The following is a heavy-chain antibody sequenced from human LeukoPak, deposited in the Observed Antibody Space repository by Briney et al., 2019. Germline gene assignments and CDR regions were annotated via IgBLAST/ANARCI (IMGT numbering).Heavy chain of an antibody. J-gene: IGHJ5*02. CDR3: AKHGGYTSDWFDP. D-gene: IGHD5-18*01. CDR2: ISGSGTST. V-gene: IGHV3-23*01. Sequence: TGGSLRLSCAASGFTFSNAWMSWVRQAPGKGLEWVSAISGSGTSTYYADSVQGRFTISRDNSKNTLHLQMNSLRVEDTAVYYCAKHGGYTSDWFDPWGQGTLVTVSS. CDR1: GFTFSNAW.